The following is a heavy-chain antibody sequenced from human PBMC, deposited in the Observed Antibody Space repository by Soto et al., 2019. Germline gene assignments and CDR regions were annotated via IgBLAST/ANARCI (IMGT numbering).Heavy chain of an antibody. Sequence: GGSLRLSCAASGFTFSSYAMSWVRQAPGKGLEWVSAISGSGGSTYYADSVKGRFTISRDNSKNTLYLQMNSLRAEDTAVYYCAKDHSLGVVLPAARAYDYWGQGTLVTVSS. CDR2: ISGSGGST. CDR3: AKDHSLGVVLPAARAYDY. J-gene: IGHJ4*02. V-gene: IGHV3-23*01. CDR1: GFTFSSYA. D-gene: IGHD2-2*01.